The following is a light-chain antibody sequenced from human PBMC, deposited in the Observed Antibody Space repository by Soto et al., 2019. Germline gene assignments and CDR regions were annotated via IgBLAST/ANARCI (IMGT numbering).Light chain of an antibody. J-gene: IGLJ2*01. CDR1: TSNIGTNA. CDR2: YDD. V-gene: IGLV1-36*01. CDR3: ATWDDSLNAVV. Sequence: QSVLTQPPSVSEAPRQRVTISCSGRTSNIGTNAVNWYQQLPGKAPKLLIYYDDLLPSGISDRFSASKSGTSASLAISGLQSEDEADYYCATWDDSLNAVVFGGGTQLTV.